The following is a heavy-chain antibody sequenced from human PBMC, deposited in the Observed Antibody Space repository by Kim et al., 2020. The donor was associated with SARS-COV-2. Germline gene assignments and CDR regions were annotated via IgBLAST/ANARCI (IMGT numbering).Heavy chain of an antibody. CDR3: ARHGGDGYNSYYYGMDV. CDR2: IYYSGST. D-gene: IGHD5-12*01. J-gene: IGHJ6*02. V-gene: IGHV4-39*01. CDR1: GGSISSSSYY. Sequence: SETLSLTCTVSGGSISSSSYYWGWIRQPPGKGLEWIVSIYYSGSTYYNPSLKSRVTISVDTSKNQFSLKLSSVTAADTAVYYGARHGGDGYNSYYYGMDVWGQGTPVTVSS.